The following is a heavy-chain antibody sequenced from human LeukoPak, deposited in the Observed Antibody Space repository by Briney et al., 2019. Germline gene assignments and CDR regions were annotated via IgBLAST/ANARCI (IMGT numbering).Heavy chain of an antibody. Sequence: GGSLRLSCAASGFTFSSYAMSWVRQAPGKGLEWVSAISGSGGSTYYADSVKGRFTISRDNSKNTLYLQMNSLRADDTAVYYCAKDLPNYYESSGYPSWGQGTLVTVSS. CDR3: AKDLPNYYESSGYPS. V-gene: IGHV3-23*01. D-gene: IGHD3-22*01. J-gene: IGHJ5*02. CDR1: GFTFSSYA. CDR2: ISGSGGST.